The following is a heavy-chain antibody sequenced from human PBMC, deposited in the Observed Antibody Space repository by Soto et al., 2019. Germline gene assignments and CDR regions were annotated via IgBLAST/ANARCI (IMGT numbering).Heavy chain of an antibody. J-gene: IGHJ4*02. CDR1: GFTFSSYG. CDR3: AKAIFGELGGVFDY. V-gene: IGHV3-33*06. CDR2: IWYDGSNK. Sequence: PGGSLRLSCAASGFTFSSYGMHWVRQAPGKGLEWVAVIWYDGSNKYYADSVKGRFTISRDNSKNTLYLQINSLRAEDTAVYYCAKAIFGELGGVFDYWGQGTLVTVSS. D-gene: IGHD3-10*01.